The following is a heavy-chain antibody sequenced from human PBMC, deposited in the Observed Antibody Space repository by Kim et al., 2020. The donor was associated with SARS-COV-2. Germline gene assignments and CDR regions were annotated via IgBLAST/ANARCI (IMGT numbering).Heavy chain of an antibody. CDR3: ARDGGGFITPIGGAFDI. CDR2: IYYSGST. V-gene: IGHV4-31*03. Sequence: SETLSLTCTVSGGSISSGGYYWSWIRQHPGKGLEWIGYIYYSGSTYYNPSLKSRVTISVDTSKNQFSLKLSSVTAADTAVYYCARDGGGFITPIGGAFDIWGQGTMVTVSS. CDR1: GGSISSGGYY. J-gene: IGHJ3*02. D-gene: IGHD3-10*01.